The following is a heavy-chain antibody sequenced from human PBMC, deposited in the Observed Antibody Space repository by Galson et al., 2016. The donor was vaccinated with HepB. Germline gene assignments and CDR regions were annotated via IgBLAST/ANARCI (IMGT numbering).Heavy chain of an antibody. CDR2: IYHSGST. J-gene: IGHJ5*02. Sequence: TLSLTCAVSGGSISSGGYSWSWIRQPPGKGLEWIGYIYHSGSTYYNPSLKSRVTISVARSKNEFSLKLSSVTAADTAVYYCARDGGNLRGWFDPWGQGTLVTVSS. D-gene: IGHD1-7*01. CDR1: GGSISSGGYS. CDR3: ARDGGNLRGWFDP. V-gene: IGHV4-30-2*01.